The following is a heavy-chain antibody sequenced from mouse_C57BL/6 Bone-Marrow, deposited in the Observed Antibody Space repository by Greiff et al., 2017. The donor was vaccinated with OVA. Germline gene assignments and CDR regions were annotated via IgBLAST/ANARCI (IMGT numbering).Heavy chain of an antibody. D-gene: IGHD4-1*01. CDR2: INPSSGYT. V-gene: IGHV1-7*01. Sequence: VQLQQSGAELAKPGASVKLSCKASGYTFTSYWMHWVKQRPGQGLEWIGYINPSSGYTKYNQKFKDKATLTAAKSSSTAYMQLSSLTYEDSAVYYWARNWGNYFGYWGQGTTLTVSS. CDR1: GYTFTSYW. CDR3: ARNWGNYFGY. J-gene: IGHJ2*01.